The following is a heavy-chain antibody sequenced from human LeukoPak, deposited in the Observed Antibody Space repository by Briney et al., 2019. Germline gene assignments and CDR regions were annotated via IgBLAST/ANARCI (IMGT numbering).Heavy chain of an antibody. CDR1: GFTVSSNY. Sequence: GGSLRLSCAASGFTVSSNYMSWVRQAPGKGLEWVSVIYSGGSTYYADSVKGRFTISRDNSKNTLYLQMNSLRAEDTAVYYCARDLASYYDSSGYSDYWGQGTLVTISS. J-gene: IGHJ4*02. D-gene: IGHD3-22*01. V-gene: IGHV3-53*01. CDR2: IYSGGST. CDR3: ARDLASYYDSSGYSDY.